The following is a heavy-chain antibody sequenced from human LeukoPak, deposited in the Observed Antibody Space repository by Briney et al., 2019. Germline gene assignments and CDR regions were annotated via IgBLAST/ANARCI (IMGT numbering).Heavy chain of an antibody. CDR3: ARAMVRGARLYYFDY. Sequence: SETLSLTCTVSGGSISSYYWSWIRQPPGKGLEWIGYIYYSGSTNYNPSLKSRVTISVDTSKNQFSLKLSSVTAADTAVYYCARAMVRGARLYYFDYWGQGTLVTVSS. V-gene: IGHV4-59*08. D-gene: IGHD3-10*01. CDR2: IYYSGST. J-gene: IGHJ4*02. CDR1: GGSISSYY.